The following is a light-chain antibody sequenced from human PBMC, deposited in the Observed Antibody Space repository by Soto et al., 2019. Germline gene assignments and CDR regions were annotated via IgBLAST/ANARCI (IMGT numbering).Light chain of an antibody. V-gene: IGLV1-40*01. CDR3: QSYDDSLSVHYV. CDR2: GNT. CDR1: SSNIGSTYD. Sequence: QSVLTQPPSVSGAPGQRVTISCTGSSSNIGSTYDVQWYQQLPGTAPKLLIHGNTDRPSGVPDRFSGSKSGTSAFLAITGLQADDEADYYCQSYDDSLSVHYVFGTGTQLTVL. J-gene: IGLJ1*01.